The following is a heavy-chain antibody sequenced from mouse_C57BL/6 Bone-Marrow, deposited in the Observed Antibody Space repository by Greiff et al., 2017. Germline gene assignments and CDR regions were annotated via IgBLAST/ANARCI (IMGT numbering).Heavy chain of an antibody. CDR2: ISSGGSYT. Sequence: EVNVVESGGDLVKPGGSLKLSCAASGFTFSSYGMSWVRQTPDKRLEWVATISSGGSYTYYPDSVQGRFTISRDNAKNTLYLQMSSLKSEDTAMYYCARDFYYYGSSYNYAMDYWGKGTSVTVAS. CDR3: ARDFYYYGSSYNYAMDY. CDR1: GFTFSSYG. J-gene: IGHJ4*01. D-gene: IGHD1-1*01. V-gene: IGHV5-6*01.